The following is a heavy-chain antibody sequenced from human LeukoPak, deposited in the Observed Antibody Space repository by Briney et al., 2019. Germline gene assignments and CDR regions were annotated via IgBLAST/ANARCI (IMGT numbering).Heavy chain of an antibody. J-gene: IGHJ5*02. CDR3: AKDFVGFGELLWPGS. D-gene: IGHD3-10*01. CDR1: GFTFSSYG. Sequence: PGRSLRLSCAASGFTFSSYGMHWVRQAPGKGLEWVAVISYDGSNKYYADSVKGRFTISRDNSKNTLDLQMNSLRAEDTAVYYCAKDFVGFGELLWPGSWGQGTLVTVSS. CDR2: ISYDGSNK. V-gene: IGHV3-30*18.